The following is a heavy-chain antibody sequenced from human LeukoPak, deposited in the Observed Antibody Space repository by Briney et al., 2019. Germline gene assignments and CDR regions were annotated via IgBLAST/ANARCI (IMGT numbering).Heavy chain of an antibody. D-gene: IGHD3-10*01. CDR2: INPNSGGT. Sequence: GASVKVSCKASGYTFTGYYMRWVRQAPGQGLEWMGRINPNSGGTNYAQKFQGRVTMTRDTSISTAYMELSRLRSDDTAVYYCARVGSMVRGVKDGRVFDYWGQGTLVTVSS. CDR1: GYTFTGYY. V-gene: IGHV1-2*06. J-gene: IGHJ4*02. CDR3: ARVGSMVRGVKDGRVFDY.